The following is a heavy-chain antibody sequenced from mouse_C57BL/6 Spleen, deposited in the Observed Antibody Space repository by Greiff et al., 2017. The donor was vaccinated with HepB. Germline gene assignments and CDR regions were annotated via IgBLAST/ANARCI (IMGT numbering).Heavy chain of an antibody. D-gene: IGHD4-1*01. CDR2: IDPSDSYT. CDR3: ARGGSAGTDFDY. Sequence: QVQLQQPGAELVMPGASVKLSCKASGYTFTSYWMHWVKQRPGQGLEWIGEIDPSDSYTNYNQKFKGKSTLTVDKSSSTAYMQRSSLTSEDSAVYYCARGGSAGTDFDYWGQGTTLTVSS. V-gene: IGHV1-69*01. J-gene: IGHJ2*01. CDR1: GYTFTSYW.